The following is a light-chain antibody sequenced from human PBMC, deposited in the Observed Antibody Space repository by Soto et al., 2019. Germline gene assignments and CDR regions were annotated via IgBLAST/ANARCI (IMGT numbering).Light chain of an antibody. CDR2: EVS. CDR3: CSYSSSTAYL. J-gene: IGLJ1*01. CDR1: SSDVGSYDY. V-gene: IGLV2-14*01. Sequence: QSALTQPASVSLSPGQSITISCTGTSSDVGSYDYVSWYQLHPGKAPKLMVFEVSKRPSGVSYRFSGSKSGNTASLTISGLQAEDEADYFCCSYSSSTAYLFGTGTKVTVL.